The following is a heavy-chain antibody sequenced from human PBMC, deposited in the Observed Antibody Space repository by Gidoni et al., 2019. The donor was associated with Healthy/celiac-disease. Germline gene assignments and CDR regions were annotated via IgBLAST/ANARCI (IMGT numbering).Heavy chain of an antibody. D-gene: IGHD6-19*01. V-gene: IGHV4-34*01. CDR1: GGSFSGYY. CDR3: ARAAAVAGTPRLRYYGMDV. CDR2: INHSGST. J-gene: IGHJ6*02. Sequence: QVQLQQWGAGLLKPSETLSLTCAVYGGSFSGYYWSWIRQPPGKGLEWIGEINHSGSTNYNPSLKSRVTISVDTSKNQFSLKLSSVTAADTAVYYCARAAAVAGTPRLRYYGMDVWGQGTTVTVSS.